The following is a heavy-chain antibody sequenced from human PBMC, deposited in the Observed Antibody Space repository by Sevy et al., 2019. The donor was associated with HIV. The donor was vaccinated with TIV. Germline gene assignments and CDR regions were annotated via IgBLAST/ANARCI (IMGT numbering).Heavy chain of an antibody. V-gene: IGHV3-21*01. CDR1: GFTFSSYS. CDR3: ATSIYGSAKGHYFDY. J-gene: IGHJ4*02. Sequence: GGSLRLSCAASGFTFSSYSMNWVRQAPGKGLEWVSSISSSSSYIYYADSVKGRFTISRDSAKNPVYLQMNSLRAEDTDVYYCATSIYGSAKGHYFDYWGQGTLVTVSS. D-gene: IGHD3-10*01. CDR2: ISSSSSYI.